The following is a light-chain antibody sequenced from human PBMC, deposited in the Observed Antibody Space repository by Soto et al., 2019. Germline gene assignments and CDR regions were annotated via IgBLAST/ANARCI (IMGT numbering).Light chain of an antibody. CDR1: SSNIGAGYD. J-gene: IGLJ2*01. CDR3: QSFDSSLSGSI. Sequence: QSVLTQPPSVSGAPGQRVTISCTGSSSNIGAGYDVHWYQQLPGTAPKFLIYGNNNRPSGVPDRFSGSKSGASASLAITGFQAEDEADYYCQSFDSSLSGSIFGGGTKLPVL. CDR2: GNN. V-gene: IGLV1-40*01.